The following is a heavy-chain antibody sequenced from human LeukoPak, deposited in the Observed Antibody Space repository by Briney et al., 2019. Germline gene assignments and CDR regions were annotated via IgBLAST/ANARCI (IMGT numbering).Heavy chain of an antibody. CDR2: IKQDGSEK. D-gene: IGHD2-15*01. Sequence: GGSLRLSCAASGFTFSSYWMSWVRQAPGKGLEWVANIKQDGSEKYYVDSVKGRFTISRDNAKNSLYLQMNSLRAEDTAVYYCARHRGGVLGYCSGGSCYEVGGFDYWGEGTLVTVSS. CDR3: ARHRGGVLGYCSGGSCYEVGGFDY. J-gene: IGHJ4*02. CDR1: GFTFSSYW. V-gene: IGHV3-7*04.